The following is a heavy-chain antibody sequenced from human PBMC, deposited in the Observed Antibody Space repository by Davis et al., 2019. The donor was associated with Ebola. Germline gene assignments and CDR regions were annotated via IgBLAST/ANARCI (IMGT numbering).Heavy chain of an antibody. D-gene: IGHD6-13*01. J-gene: IGHJ5*02. CDR2: IIPILGAT. Sequence: AASVKVSCKASGGTFSSHAVSWVRQAPGQGLEWMGGIIPILGATNYAQSFQGRVTITADESTSTAYMELSSPRSEDTAVYYCARSFSSTFVGWFDPWGQGTLVTVSS. CDR1: GGTFSSHA. V-gene: IGHV1-69*13. CDR3: ARSFSSTFVGWFDP.